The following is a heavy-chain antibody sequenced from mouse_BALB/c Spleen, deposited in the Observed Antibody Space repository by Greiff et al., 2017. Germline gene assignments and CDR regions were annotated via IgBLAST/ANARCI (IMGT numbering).Heavy chain of an antibody. V-gene: IGHV5-4*02. Sequence: EVQVVESGGGLVKPGGSLKLSCAASGFTFSDYYMYWVRQTPEKRLEWVATISDGGSYTYYPDSVKGRFTISRDNAKNNLYLQMSSLKSEDTAMYYCARNGNDYGVPMDYWGQGTSVTVSS. CDR2: ISDGGSYT. J-gene: IGHJ4*01. CDR3: ARNGNDYGVPMDY. CDR1: GFTFSDYY. D-gene: IGHD2-4*01.